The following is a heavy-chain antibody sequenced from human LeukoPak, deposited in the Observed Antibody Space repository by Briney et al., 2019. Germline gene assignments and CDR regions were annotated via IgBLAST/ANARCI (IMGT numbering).Heavy chain of an antibody. Sequence: PSQTLSLTCTVSGGSISSGDYYWSWIRQPPGKGPEWIAYIYYSGSTYYNPSLKSRVTISVDTSKNQFSLKLSSVTAADTAVYYCAREGAYGSGSYAWFDPWGQGTLVTVSS. CDR2: IYYSGST. CDR3: AREGAYGSGSYAWFDP. V-gene: IGHV4-30-4*01. J-gene: IGHJ5*02. CDR1: GGSISSGDYY. D-gene: IGHD3-10*01.